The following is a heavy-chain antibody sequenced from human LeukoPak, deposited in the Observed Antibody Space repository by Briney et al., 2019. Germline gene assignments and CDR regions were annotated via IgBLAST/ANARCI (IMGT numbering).Heavy chain of an antibody. D-gene: IGHD6-13*01. J-gene: IGHJ6*03. CDR3: ARVVSSSWDYYYYYYMDV. Sequence: GASVKVSCKASGYTFTTYAMNWVRQAPGQGLEWMGWINTNTGNPTYAQAFTGRFVFSLDTSVSTAFLQISSLKAEDTAVYYCARVVSSSWDYYYYYYMDVWGKGTTVTVSS. V-gene: IGHV7-4-1*02. CDR2: INTNTGNP. CDR1: GYTFTTYA.